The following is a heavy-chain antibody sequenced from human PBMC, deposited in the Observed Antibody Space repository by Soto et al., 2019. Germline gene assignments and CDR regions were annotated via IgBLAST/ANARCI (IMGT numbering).Heavy chain of an antibody. CDR1: GGSISRNY. J-gene: IGHJ4*02. D-gene: IGHD5-18*01. CDR2: IYYNGAT. V-gene: IGHV4-59*08. Sequence: SETLSLTCTVSGGSISRNYWSWIRQPPGKGLEWIGYIYYNGATNYNPSLKSRVTISVDTSNNHFSLNLSSVTAADTAVYYCARYGRGYSYVHGSFDYWGLGTLVTVSS. CDR3: ARYGRGYSYVHGSFDY.